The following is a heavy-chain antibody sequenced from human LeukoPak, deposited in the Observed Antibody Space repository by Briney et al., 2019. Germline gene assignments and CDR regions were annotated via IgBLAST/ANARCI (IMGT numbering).Heavy chain of an antibody. V-gene: IGHV4-38-2*01. CDR2: IYHSGSI. D-gene: IGHD3-22*01. CDR1: GYSISSDYY. Sequence: PSETLSLTCAVSGYSISSDYYWGWIRQPPGKRLEWIATIYHSGSIYNNPSLQSRVTMSIDRSKNQFSLNLRSVTAADTAVYYCARGPSLDYYASSGYYLSAPTYYFDYWGQGTLVTVSS. CDR3: ARGPSLDYYASSGYYLSAPTYYFDY. J-gene: IGHJ4*02.